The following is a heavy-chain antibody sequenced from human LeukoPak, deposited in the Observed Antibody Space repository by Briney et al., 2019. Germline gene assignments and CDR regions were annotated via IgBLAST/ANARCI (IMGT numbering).Heavy chain of an antibody. CDR2: INPNSGNT. CDR1: GFTFTTYY. D-gene: IGHD5-12*01. V-gene: IGHV1-2*02. J-gene: IGHJ3*01. CDR3: AKDRAHVGTMVDVFDF. Sequence: ASVKVSCKTSGFTFTTYYIHWVRQAPGQGPEWMGWINPNSGNTKYARKFQGRVIMARDTSITTAYMELRRPTSDDTAMYYCAKDRAHVGTMVDVFDFWGQGTMVTVSS.